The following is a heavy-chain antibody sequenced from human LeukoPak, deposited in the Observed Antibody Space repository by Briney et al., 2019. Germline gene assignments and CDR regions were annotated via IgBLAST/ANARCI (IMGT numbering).Heavy chain of an antibody. CDR3: AKLPAPGGDYVYFEY. CDR1: GFSFSNYG. Sequence: GGSLRLSCEASGFSFSNYGMHWVRQSPGKGLEWVAVIWNDGSYKNHADSLKGRFTISRDSSKNTLSLQMTSLRAEDTAVYYCAKLPAPGGDYVYFEYWGLGTLVTVSS. CDR2: IWNDGSYK. V-gene: IGHV3-33*06. D-gene: IGHD3-16*01. J-gene: IGHJ4*02.